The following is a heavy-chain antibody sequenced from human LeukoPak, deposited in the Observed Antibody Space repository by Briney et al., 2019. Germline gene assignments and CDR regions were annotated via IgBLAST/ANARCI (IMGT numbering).Heavy chain of an antibody. D-gene: IGHD6-13*01. CDR3: AKKAAAGTGWFSTLDY. Sequence: GGSLRLSCAASGFTFSSYEMNWVRQAPGKGLEWVSYISSSGSTIYYADSVKGRFTISRDNAKNTLYLQMNSLRAEDTAVYYCAKKAAAGTGWFSTLDYWGQGTLVTVSS. J-gene: IGHJ4*02. CDR1: GFTFSSYE. V-gene: IGHV3-48*03. CDR2: ISSSGSTI.